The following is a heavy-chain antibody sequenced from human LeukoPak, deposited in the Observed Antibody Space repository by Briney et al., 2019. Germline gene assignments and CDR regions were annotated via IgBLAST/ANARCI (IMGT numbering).Heavy chain of an antibody. V-gene: IGHV4-61*05. CDR1: GGSISSSSYY. CDR3: ARADYYYGSGGFDF. Sequence: SETLSLTCTVSGGSISSSSYYWTWIRQPPGKGLEWIGHVYYSGDTNYNPSLKSRLTISVDTSKNQFSLKLNSVTAADTAVYYCARADYYYGSGGFDFWGQGSLVTVSS. CDR2: VYYSGDT. D-gene: IGHD3-10*01. J-gene: IGHJ4*02.